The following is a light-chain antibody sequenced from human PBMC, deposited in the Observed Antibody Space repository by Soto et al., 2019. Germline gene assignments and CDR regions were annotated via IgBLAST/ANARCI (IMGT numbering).Light chain of an antibody. V-gene: IGLV2-14*01. CDR1: NSDVGGYNY. CDR3: NSYTSSSTVV. CDR2: EVN. Sequence: QSALTQPASVSGSPGQSITISCTGTNSDVGGYNYVSWYQQHPGKAPKLMIYEVNNRPSGVSNRFSGSKSGNTASLTISGLQAEDEADYYCNSYTSSSTVVFGGGTKLTVL. J-gene: IGLJ2*01.